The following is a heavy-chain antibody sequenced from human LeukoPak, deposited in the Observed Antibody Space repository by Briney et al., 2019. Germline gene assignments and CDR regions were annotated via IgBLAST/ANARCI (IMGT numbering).Heavy chain of an antibody. CDR3: ARGDTAIPYYFDY. V-gene: IGHV1-18*01. J-gene: IGHJ4*02. CDR1: GYTFTSYG. CDR2: ISAYNGNT. D-gene: IGHD5-18*01. Sequence: ASVKVSCKASGYTFTSYGISWVRQAPGQGLEWMGWISAYNGNTNYAQKFQGRVTMTRDTSISTAYMELSRLRSDVTAVYYCARGDTAIPYYFDYWGQGTLVTVSS.